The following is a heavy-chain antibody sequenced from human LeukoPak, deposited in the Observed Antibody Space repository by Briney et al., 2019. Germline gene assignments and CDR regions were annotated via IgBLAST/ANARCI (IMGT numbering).Heavy chain of an antibody. CDR2: ISASGGST. V-gene: IGHV3-23*01. CDR3: AKEWLVPYFDY. Sequence: QPGESLRLSCAASGFTFSSSAMSWVRQVPGEGLEWVSGISASGGSTSYADSVRGRFTISRDNSKNTLYLQMNSLRAEDTAVYYCAKEWLVPYFDYWGQGTLVTVSS. CDR1: GFTFSSSA. J-gene: IGHJ4*02. D-gene: IGHD6-19*01.